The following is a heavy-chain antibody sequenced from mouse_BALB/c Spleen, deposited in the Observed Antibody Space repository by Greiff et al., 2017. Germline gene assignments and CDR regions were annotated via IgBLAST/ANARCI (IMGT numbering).Heavy chain of an antibody. D-gene: IGHD1-1*01. CDR2: ISSGGST. V-gene: IGHV5-6-5*01. CDR1: GFTFSSYA. CDR3: ARGQVAYYFDD. Sequence: EVKLVESGGDLVKPGGSLKLSCAASGFTFSSYAMSWVRQTPEKRLEWVASISSGGSTYYPDSVKGRFTISRDNARNILYLQMSSLRSEDTAMYYCARGQVAYYFDDWGQGTTLTVSS. J-gene: IGHJ2*01.